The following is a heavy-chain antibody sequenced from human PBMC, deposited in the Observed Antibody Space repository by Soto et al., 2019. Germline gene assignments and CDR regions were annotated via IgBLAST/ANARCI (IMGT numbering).Heavy chain of an antibody. CDR1: GGSISSGDYY. J-gene: IGHJ6*02. D-gene: IGHD5-18*01. CDR2: IYYSGNT. V-gene: IGHV4-30-4*01. Sequence: SETLSLTCTVSGGSISSGDYYWSWIRQPPGKGLEWIGYIYYSGNTYYKPSLKSRVTISVDKSKNRLSLRVSSVTAADTAVYYCVRALIQLWPHTYYCMDVWGQGTPVTVSS. CDR3: VRALIQLWPHTYYCMDV.